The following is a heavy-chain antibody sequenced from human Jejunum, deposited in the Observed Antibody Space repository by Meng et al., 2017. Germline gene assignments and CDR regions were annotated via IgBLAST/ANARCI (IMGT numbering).Heavy chain of an antibody. D-gene: IGHD3-16*01. CDR1: GGSISRSAYY. Sequence: QLQLQETGPGLVKPSETLSLTCTVSGGSISRSAYYWGWIRQPPGKGLEWIGNIFYNGVTYYNPSLKSRVTISVDTSKSHFSLRLTSVTAADTAIYFCARDLLGGWYLDLWGRGTLVTVSS. J-gene: IGHJ2*01. V-gene: IGHV4-39*07. CDR3: ARDLLGGWYLDL. CDR2: IFYNGVT.